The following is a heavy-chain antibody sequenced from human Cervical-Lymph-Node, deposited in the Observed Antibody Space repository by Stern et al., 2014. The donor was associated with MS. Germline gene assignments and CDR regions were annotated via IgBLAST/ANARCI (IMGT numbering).Heavy chain of an antibody. CDR2: VDWDDAK. V-gene: IGHV2-70*04. Sequence: QVTLKESGPALVKPTQALTLTCTFSGFSLTTAGTRVTWIRQPPGKALEWLAGVDWDDAKFSRAFLRTRLTISKDTSKNQVVLSMTNMDPVDTATYYCARSLAGVFDHWGQGILVTVSS. CDR3: ARSLAGVFDH. CDR1: GFSLTTAGTR. J-gene: IGHJ4*02.